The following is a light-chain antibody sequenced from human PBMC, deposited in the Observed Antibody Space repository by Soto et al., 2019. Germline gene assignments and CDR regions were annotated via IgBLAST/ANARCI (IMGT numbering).Light chain of an antibody. CDR1: QRISGW. CDR2: DVS. J-gene: IGKJ1*01. Sequence: DIQMTQSPSTLSSYVGATVTITCRASQRISGWLAWNKQKPGKAPTPLIYDVSALKRGVHPSFSGGGSGTEFTLPISSLQPDESATDYCQPYSRSRSFWQGTKVDLK. CDR3: QPYSRSRS. V-gene: IGKV1-5*01.